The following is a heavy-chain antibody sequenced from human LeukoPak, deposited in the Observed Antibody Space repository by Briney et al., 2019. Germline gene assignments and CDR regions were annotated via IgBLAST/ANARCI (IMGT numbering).Heavy chain of an antibody. D-gene: IGHD1-26*01. CDR2: ISSSSSYI. Sequence: PGGSLRLSCAASGFTFSSYSMNWVRQAPGKGLEWVSSISSSSSYIYYADSVKGRFTISRDNAKNSLYLQMNSLRAEDTAVYYCARGMWELLYYYYYYVDVWGKGTTVTVSS. V-gene: IGHV3-21*01. J-gene: IGHJ6*03. CDR3: ARGMWELLYYYYYYVDV. CDR1: GFTFSSYS.